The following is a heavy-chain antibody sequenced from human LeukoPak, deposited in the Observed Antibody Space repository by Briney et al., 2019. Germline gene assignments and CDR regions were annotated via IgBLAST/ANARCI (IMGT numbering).Heavy chain of an antibody. CDR3: ARERRTVLFDY. V-gene: IGHV1-3*01. J-gene: IGHJ4*02. CDR2: INAGNGHT. D-gene: IGHD1-14*01. CDR1: GFTFTNYA. Sequence: GASVKVSCKASGFTFTNYAMQWVRQAPGQRLERMGWINAGNGHTRYSQRFQGRVTITRDTSATTVYMEVTSLRSDDTAVYYCARERRTVLFDYWGQGTLVTVSS.